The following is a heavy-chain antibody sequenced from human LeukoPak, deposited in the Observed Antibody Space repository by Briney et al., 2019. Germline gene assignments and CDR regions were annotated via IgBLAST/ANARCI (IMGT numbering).Heavy chain of an antibody. CDR3: TSTSRPGSRYDYVWGSYRSEYYFDY. D-gene: IGHD3-16*02. Sequence: AGGSLRLSCTASGFTFGDYAMSWVRQAPGKGLEWVGFIRSKAYGGTTEYAASVKGRFTISRDDSKSIAYLQMNSLKTEDTAVYYCTSTSRPGSRYDYVWGSYRSEYYFDYWGQGTLVTVSS. J-gene: IGHJ4*02. CDR2: IRSKAYGGTT. V-gene: IGHV3-49*04. CDR1: GFTFGDYA.